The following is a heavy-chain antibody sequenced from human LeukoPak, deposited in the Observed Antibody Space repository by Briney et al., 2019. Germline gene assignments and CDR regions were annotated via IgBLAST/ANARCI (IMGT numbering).Heavy chain of an antibody. V-gene: IGHV3-48*02. CDR2: ISSSSRTI. CDR3: ASKYCSSTSCLDY. Sequence: PGGSLRLSGAASGLIFSDYDMNWVRQAPGKGLEWVSYISSSSRTIYYADSVKGRFTISRDNAKNSLYLQMNSLRDEDTAMYYCASKYCSSTSCLDYWGQGTLVTVSS. CDR1: GLIFSDYD. J-gene: IGHJ4*02. D-gene: IGHD2-2*01.